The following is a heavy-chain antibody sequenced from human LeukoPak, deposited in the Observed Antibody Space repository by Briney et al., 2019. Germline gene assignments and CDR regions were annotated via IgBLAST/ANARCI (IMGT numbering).Heavy chain of an antibody. CDR3: ASNLPNYYDSSGYQYYFDY. D-gene: IGHD3-22*01. Sequence: GASVKVSCKASGYTFTGYYMHWVRQAPGQGLEWMGWINPNSGGTNYAQKFQGRVTMTKDTSISTAYMELSRLRSDDTAVYYCASNLPNYYDSSGYQYYFDYWGQGTLVTVSS. V-gene: IGHV1-2*02. J-gene: IGHJ4*02. CDR2: INPNSGGT. CDR1: GYTFTGYY.